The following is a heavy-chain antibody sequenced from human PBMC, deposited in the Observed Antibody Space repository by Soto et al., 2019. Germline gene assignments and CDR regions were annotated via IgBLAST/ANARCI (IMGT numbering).Heavy chain of an antibody. CDR3: ARGADDFSSGYYYEY. Sequence: QVQLVXXXXEVKKPGASVTVSCKASGYXXXXHGISWVRQAXXXGLEWMAWSGNTNYAQKFQGRLTLTTNPSTRTAYMELRSLRSDDTAVYYCARGADDFSSGYYYEYWGQGTLVTVSS. V-gene: IGHV1-18*04. CDR2: SGNT. CDR1: GYXXXXHG. D-gene: IGHD3-3*01. J-gene: IGHJ4*02.